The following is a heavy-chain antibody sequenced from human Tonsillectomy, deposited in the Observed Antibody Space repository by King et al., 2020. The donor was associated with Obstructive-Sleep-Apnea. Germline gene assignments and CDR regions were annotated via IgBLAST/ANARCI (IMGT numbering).Heavy chain of an antibody. D-gene: IGHD5-12*01. V-gene: IGHV3-9*01. CDR2: ISWNSDDI. CDR3: AKDLGDAIVASDY. Sequence: VQLVESGGGLVQPGRSLRLSCAASGFTFDDYAMHWVRQAPGKGLEWVSGISWNSDDIGYADSVEGRFTISRDNAKNSLYLQMNSLRAEDTALYYCAKDLGDAIVASDYWGQGALVTVS. J-gene: IGHJ4*02. CDR1: GFTFDDYA.